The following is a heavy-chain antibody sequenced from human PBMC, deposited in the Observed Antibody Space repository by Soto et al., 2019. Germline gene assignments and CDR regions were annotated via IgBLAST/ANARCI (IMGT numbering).Heavy chain of an antibody. D-gene: IGHD2-2*01. J-gene: IGHJ6*02. Sequence: EVQLVESGGGLVQPGGSLRLSCAASGFTFSSYSMNWVRQAPGKGLEWVSYISSSSSTIYYADSVKGRFTISRDNAKKSLYLQMNSLRDEDRAVYYCARDRCSSTSCYYYYGMDVWGQGTTVTVSS. CDR1: GFTFSSYS. CDR3: ARDRCSSTSCYYYYGMDV. CDR2: ISSSSSTI. V-gene: IGHV3-48*02.